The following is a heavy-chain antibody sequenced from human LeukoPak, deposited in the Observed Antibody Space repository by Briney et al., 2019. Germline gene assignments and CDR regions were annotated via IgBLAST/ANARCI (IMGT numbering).Heavy chain of an antibody. CDR1: GGSISSFY. J-gene: IGHJ4*02. V-gene: IGHV4-59*01. CDR3: ATVASGWYPDY. Sequence: SETLSLTCTVSGGSISSFYYTWIRQPPGKGLEWIGYIDSSGITNYNSSLNSRVTISLDTSQNQFSLKLNSVTAADTAVYYCATVASGWYPDYWGQGTLVTVSS. CDR2: IDSSGIT. D-gene: IGHD6-19*01.